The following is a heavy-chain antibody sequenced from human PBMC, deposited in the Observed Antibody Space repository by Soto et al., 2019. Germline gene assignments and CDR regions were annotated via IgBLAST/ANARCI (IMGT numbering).Heavy chain of an antibody. CDR3: AREGWPLLQTGMDV. V-gene: IGHV3-48*02. CDR2: ISSSNRTI. J-gene: IGHJ6*02. CDR1: GFTFRSYS. D-gene: IGHD2-15*01. Sequence: EVQLVESGGGLKQPGGSLRLSCAASGFTFRSYSMNWVRQAPGKGLEWVSYISSSNRTINYADSVKGRFIISRDNAKKSLYLQMHRLRDEDTAVYYCAREGWPLLQTGMDVWGQGTTVTVSS.